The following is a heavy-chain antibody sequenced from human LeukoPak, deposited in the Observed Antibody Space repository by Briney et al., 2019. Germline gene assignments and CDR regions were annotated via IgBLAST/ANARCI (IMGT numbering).Heavy chain of an antibody. D-gene: IGHD4-17*01. CDR1: GGSISSGGYS. Sequence: SQTLSLTCAVSGGSISSGGYSWSWIRQPPGKGLEWIGYIYHSGSTCYNPSLKSRVTISVDRSKNQFSLKLSSVTAADTAVYYCARDSPYGDYLFDYWGQGTLVTVSS. CDR2: IYHSGST. V-gene: IGHV4-30-2*01. CDR3: ARDSPYGDYLFDY. J-gene: IGHJ4*02.